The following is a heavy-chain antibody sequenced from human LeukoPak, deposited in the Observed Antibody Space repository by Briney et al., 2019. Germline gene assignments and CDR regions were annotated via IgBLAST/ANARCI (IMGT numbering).Heavy chain of an antibody. D-gene: IGHD2-15*01. CDR1: GFNFSSHW. J-gene: IGHJ2*01. CDR3: ARVPAYCSGGSCTSYWYFDL. CDR2: VRVDGMST. Sequence: GGSLRLSCAASGFNFSSHWMHWVRQAPGKGLVWVSRVRVDGMSTTYADSVKGRFTISRDNAKNTLYLQMNSLRAEDTAVYYCARVPAYCSGGSCTSYWYFDLWGRGTLVTVSS. V-gene: IGHV3-74*01.